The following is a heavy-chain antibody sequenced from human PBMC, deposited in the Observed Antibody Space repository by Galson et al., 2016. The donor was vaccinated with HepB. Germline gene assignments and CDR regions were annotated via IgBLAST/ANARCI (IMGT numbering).Heavy chain of an antibody. CDR1: GFSISNGYY. D-gene: IGHD6-19*01. CDR3: TRGGGVRYGSVWSPAASFDF. J-gene: IGHJ3*01. V-gene: IGHV4-38-2*02. CDR2: VYFDGST. Sequence: SETLSLTCTVSGFSISNGYYWDWIRQTPGEGLEWIATVYFDGSTYYNPSLRSRVTISMDMSKNQFSLKLNSVTATDAAFYYCTRGGGVRYGSVWSPAASFDFWGQGSMVTVSS.